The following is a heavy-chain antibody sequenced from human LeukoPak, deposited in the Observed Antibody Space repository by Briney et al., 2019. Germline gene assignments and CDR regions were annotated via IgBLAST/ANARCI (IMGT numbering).Heavy chain of an antibody. V-gene: IGHV3-21*01. Sequence: GGSLRLSCTASGFTFNTYTMNWVRQAPGKGLEWVSFISTSSIYIYYADSVQGRFTISRDNAKNSLYLQMNSLRAEDTAVYYCARGCLRPRELLTPFDYWGQGTLVTVSS. D-gene: IGHD5/OR15-5a*01. CDR2: ISTSSIYI. CDR3: ARGCLRPRELLTPFDY. CDR1: GFTFNTYT. J-gene: IGHJ4*02.